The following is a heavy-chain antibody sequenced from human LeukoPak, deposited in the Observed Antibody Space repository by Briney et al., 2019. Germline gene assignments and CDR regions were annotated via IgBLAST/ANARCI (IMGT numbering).Heavy chain of an antibody. CDR3: ARGWSIVVVTATAFDI. V-gene: IGHV4-31*03. CDR1: GGSISSGGYY. CDR2: IYYSGST. Sequence: SETLSLTCTVSGGSISSGGYYWSWIRQHPGKGLEWIGYIYYSGSTYYNPSLESRVTISVDTSKNQFSLKLSSVTAADTAVYYCARGWSIVVVTATAFDIWGQGTMVTVSS. D-gene: IGHD2-21*02. J-gene: IGHJ3*02.